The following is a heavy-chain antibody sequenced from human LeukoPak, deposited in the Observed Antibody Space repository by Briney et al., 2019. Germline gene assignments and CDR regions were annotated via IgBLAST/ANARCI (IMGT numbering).Heavy chain of an antibody. CDR1: GGSISSSSYY. Sequence: PSETLSLTCTVSGGSISSSSYYWGWIRQPPGKGLEWIGSIYYSGSTYYNPSLKSRVTISVDTSKNQFSLKLSSVTAADTAVYYCARGIYSYGPFDYWGQGTLVTVSS. CDR3: ARGIYSYGPFDY. CDR2: IYYSGST. V-gene: IGHV4-39*07. D-gene: IGHD5-18*01. J-gene: IGHJ4*02.